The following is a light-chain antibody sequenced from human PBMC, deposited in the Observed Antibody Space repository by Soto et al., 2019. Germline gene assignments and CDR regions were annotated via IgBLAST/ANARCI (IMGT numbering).Light chain of an antibody. V-gene: IGKV1-5*01. CDR3: QQYNSPPWT. Sequence: DIQMTQSPGTLSASVGDRVTITCRASQSISSWLAWYQQKPGKAPKLLIYDASSLESGVPSRFSGSGSGTEFTLTISSLQPDDFATYYCQQYNSPPWTFGQGTKVDI. CDR2: DAS. J-gene: IGKJ1*01. CDR1: QSISSW.